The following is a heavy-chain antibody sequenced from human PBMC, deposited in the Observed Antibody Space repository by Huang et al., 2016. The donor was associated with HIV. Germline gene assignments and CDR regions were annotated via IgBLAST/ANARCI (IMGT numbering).Heavy chain of an antibody. CDR3: AKDGADEEWDIDY. Sequence: VQLVESGGGVVQPGRSLRLACAASGFSFSTYGLHWVRQAQGKGLEWVAVISDDGSNKDDAHSVKGRFTISRDTSENKVYLQMNSLRHEDTAVYYCAKDGADEEWDIDYWGQGTLVTVSS. D-gene: IGHD1-26*01. V-gene: IGHV3-30*18. J-gene: IGHJ4*02. CDR2: ISDDGSNK. CDR1: GFSFSTYG.